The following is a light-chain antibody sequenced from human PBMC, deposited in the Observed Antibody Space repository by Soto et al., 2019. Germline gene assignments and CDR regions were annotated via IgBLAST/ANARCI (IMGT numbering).Light chain of an antibody. CDR2: DVS. V-gene: IGLV2-14*01. CDR3: TSYTRSDTGV. J-gene: IGLJ2*01. CDR1: SSDVGGYNS. Sequence: QSALTQPASVSGSPGQSVTISCTGTSSDVGGYNSVSWYQQHPGKAPKLLIYDVSNRPSGVSNRFSGSKSGNTASLTISGLQAEDEADYYCTSYTRSDTGVFGGGTKLTVL.